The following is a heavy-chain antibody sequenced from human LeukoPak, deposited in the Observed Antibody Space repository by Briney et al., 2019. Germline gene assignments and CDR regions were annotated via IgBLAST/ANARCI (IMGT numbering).Heavy chain of an antibody. J-gene: IGHJ4*02. CDR2: IYHSGST. V-gene: IGHV4-61*01. CDR3: AREWGEDSGSWYYFDY. CDR1: GGSVSSGSYY. Sequence: PSETLSLTCTVSGGSVSSGSYYWSWIRQPPGKGLEWIGEIYHSGSTNYNPSLKSRVTISVDKSKNLFSLKLSSVTAADTAVYYCAREWGEDSGSWYYFDYWGQGTLVTVSS. D-gene: IGHD6-13*01.